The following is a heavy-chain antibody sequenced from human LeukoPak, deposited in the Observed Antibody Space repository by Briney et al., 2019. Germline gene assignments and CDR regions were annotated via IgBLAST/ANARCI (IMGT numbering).Heavy chain of an antibody. J-gene: IGHJ4*02. CDR1: GFTFSSYA. V-gene: IGHV3-30*01. CDR2: ISYDGSNK. Sequence: GRSLRLSCAASGFTFSSYAMHWVRQAPGKGLEWVAVISYDGSNKYYADSVKGRFTISRDNSKNTLYLQMNSLRAEDTAVYYCARDRVGIAAAGFIDYWGQGTLVTVSS. CDR3: ARDRVGIAAAGFIDY. D-gene: IGHD6-13*01.